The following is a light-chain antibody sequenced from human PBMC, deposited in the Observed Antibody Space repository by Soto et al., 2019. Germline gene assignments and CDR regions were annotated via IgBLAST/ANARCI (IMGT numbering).Light chain of an antibody. CDR2: GAS. V-gene: IGKV3-15*01. J-gene: IGKJ5*01. CDR1: QSVSSN. Sequence: IVMTQSPATLSMSPGERATLSCRASQSVSSNLAWYQQKPGQAPRLLIYGASTRATGIPARFSGSGSGAEFTLTISSLQSEDFAVYYCQQYNNWPPSTFGQGTRLEI. CDR3: QQYNNWPPST.